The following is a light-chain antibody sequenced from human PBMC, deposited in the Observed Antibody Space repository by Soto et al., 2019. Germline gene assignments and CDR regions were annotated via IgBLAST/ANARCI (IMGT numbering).Light chain of an antibody. CDR2: GAS. CDR1: QSVSSCY. Sequence: EIVLTQSPGTLSLSPGERATLSCRASQSVSSCYLAWYQQKPGQAPRRLIYGASSRATGIPDRFSSSGSGTDFTLTISRLEPDEFAVYYCQQYGSSRTFGQGTKVEIK. J-gene: IGKJ1*01. V-gene: IGKV3-20*01. CDR3: QQYGSSRT.